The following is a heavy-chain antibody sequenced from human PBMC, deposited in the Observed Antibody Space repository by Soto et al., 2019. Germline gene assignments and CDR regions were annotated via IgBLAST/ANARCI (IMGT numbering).Heavy chain of an antibody. J-gene: IGHJ4*02. D-gene: IGHD1-26*01. V-gene: IGHV3-30*18. CDR3: AKDLTSGSSSYFDY. CDR2: ISYDGSKK. CDR1: GFTFSSYV. Sequence: PGGSLRLSCAASGFTFSSYVMHWVRQAPGKGLEWVAVISYDGSKKYYEDSVKGRFTISRDNSKNTLYLQMNSLRAEDTAVYYCAKDLTSGSSSYFDYWGQGTLVTVSS.